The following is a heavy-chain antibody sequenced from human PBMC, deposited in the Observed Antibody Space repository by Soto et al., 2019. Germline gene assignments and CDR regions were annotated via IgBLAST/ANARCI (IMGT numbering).Heavy chain of an antibody. V-gene: IGHV3-7*01. Sequence: PGGSLRLSCVASGFTFSSYWMSWVRQAPGKGLEWVANIKQDGSEKYYVDSVKDRFTISRDNAKNSLYLQMNSLRAEDSAVYYCARVYPGSGWPYHYYGMDVWGQGTMVTVSS. CDR3: ARVYPGSGWPYHYYGMDV. CDR2: IKQDGSEK. J-gene: IGHJ6*02. CDR1: GFTFSSYW. D-gene: IGHD6-19*01.